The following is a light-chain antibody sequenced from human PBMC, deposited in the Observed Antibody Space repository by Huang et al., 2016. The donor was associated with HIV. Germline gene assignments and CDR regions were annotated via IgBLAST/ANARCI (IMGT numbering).Light chain of an antibody. CDR1: QSVSSY. Sequence: EIVLTQSPATLSLSPGERATLSCRASQSVSSYVAWYQQKPGQAPRLLIYDASNRATGIPARFSGSGSGTDFTLTISSLEPEDFAVYYCQQRSNWPLVTFGQGTRLEI. CDR3: QQRSNWPLVT. V-gene: IGKV3-11*01. CDR2: DAS. J-gene: IGKJ5*01.